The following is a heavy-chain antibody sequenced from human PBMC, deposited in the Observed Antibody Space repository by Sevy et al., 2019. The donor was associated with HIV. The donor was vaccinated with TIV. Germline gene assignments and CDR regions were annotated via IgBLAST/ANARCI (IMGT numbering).Heavy chain of an antibody. V-gene: IGHV4-59*08. D-gene: IGHD1-26*01. CDR2: IYYNGDI. Sequence: SETLSLTCTVSGGSITSLYWNWIRQPPGKGLEWIANIYYNGDINYNPSLKSRVTLSLNTSKNQCSLMLGSVTAADTAMYYCEGENAWVRGYSWGQGTLVTVSS. CDR3: EGENAWVRGYS. CDR1: GGSITSLY. J-gene: IGHJ4*02.